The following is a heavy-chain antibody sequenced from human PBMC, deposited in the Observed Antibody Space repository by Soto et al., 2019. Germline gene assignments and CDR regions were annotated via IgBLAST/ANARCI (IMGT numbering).Heavy chain of an antibody. D-gene: IGHD5-18*01. CDR3: AREWFVGTAYDT. Sequence: VGSLRLSCAASGFTFSSYEMNWVRQAPGKGLEWVSYISSSGSTIYYADSVKGRFTISRDNAKNSLYLQMNSLRAEDTAVYYCAREWFVGTAYDTWGQGTLVTVSS. CDR2: ISSSGSTI. V-gene: IGHV3-48*03. CDR1: GFTFSSYE. J-gene: IGHJ5*02.